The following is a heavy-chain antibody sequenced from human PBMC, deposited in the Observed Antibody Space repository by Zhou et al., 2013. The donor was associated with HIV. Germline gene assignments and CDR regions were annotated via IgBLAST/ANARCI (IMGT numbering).Heavy chain of an antibody. Sequence: QVQLVQSGSDVRKPGATVTVSCKADEDEDDFTAYNYFMHWVRQAPGHGLEWIGWISGYSGNTNYAQKLQGRVTMTTDTSTTTAYMELRSLRSDDTAMYYCARRTCSRTSCYIDYWGQGTWSPSPQ. CDR1: EDEDDFTAYNYF. CDR3: ARRTCSRTSCYIDY. CDR2: ISGYSGNT. D-gene: IGHD2-2*02. V-gene: IGHV1-18*04. J-gene: IGHJ4*02.